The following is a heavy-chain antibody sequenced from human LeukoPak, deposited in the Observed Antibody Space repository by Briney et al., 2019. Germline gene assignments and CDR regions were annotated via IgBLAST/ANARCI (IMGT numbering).Heavy chain of an antibody. Sequence: SVKVSCQASGGTFSSYAISWVRQAPGQGLEWMGGIIPIFGTANYAQKFQGRVTITTDESTSTAYMELSSLRSEDTAVYYCARYATVKYYYYMDVWGKGTTVTVSS. D-gene: IGHD4-11*01. CDR1: GGTFSSYA. V-gene: IGHV1-69*05. CDR2: IIPIFGTA. J-gene: IGHJ6*03. CDR3: ARYATVKYYYYMDV.